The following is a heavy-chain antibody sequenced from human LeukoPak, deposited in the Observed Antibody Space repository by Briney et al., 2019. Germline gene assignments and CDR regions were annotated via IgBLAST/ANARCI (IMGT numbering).Heavy chain of an antibody. V-gene: IGHV1-18*01. J-gene: IGHJ5*02. CDR1: GYTFTSYG. D-gene: IGHD6-13*01. CDR3: ARGGSSSSRHGGWFDP. Sequence: GASVKVSCKASGYTFTSYGISWVRQAPGQVLEWMRWISAYNGNTNYAQKLQGRVTMTTDTSTSTAYMELRSLRSDDTAVYYCARGGSSSSRHGGWFDPWGQGTLVTVSS. CDR2: ISAYNGNT.